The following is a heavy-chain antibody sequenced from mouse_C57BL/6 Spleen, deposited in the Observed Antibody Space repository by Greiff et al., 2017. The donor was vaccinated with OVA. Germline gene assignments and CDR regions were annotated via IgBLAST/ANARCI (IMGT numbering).Heavy chain of an antibody. V-gene: IGHV5-17*01. CDR3: ARRGCTYYYAMDY. Sequence: EVQLQQSGGGLVKPGASLKLSCAASGFTFSDYGMHWVSQAPGKGLEWVAYISRGSGTIYYADTVKGRFTLSRDNAKNTLFLQMTSLRSEDTAMYDCARRGCTYYYAMDYWGQGTSVTVSS. J-gene: IGHJ4*01. CDR1: GFTFSDYG. D-gene: IGHD2-14*01. CDR2: ISRGSGTI.